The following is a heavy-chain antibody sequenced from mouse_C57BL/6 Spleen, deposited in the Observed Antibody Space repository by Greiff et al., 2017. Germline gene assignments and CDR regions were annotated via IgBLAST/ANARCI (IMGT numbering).Heavy chain of an antibody. Sequence: VQLVESGAELVRPGTSVKVSCKASGYAFTNYLIEWVKQRPGQGLEWIGVINPGSGGTNYNEKFKGKATLTADKSSSTAYMQLSSLTSEDSAVYFCARYYYGSSPWGQGTTLTVSS. V-gene: IGHV1-54*01. D-gene: IGHD1-1*01. J-gene: IGHJ2*01. CDR3: ARYYYGSSP. CDR2: INPGSGGT. CDR1: GYAFTNYL.